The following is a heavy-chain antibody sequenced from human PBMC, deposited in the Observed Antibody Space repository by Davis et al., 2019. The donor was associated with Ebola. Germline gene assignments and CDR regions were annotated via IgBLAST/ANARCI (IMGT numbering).Heavy chain of an antibody. Sequence: SSVKVSCKASVCTFSSSAISWVRQAPRQGLEWMGGITPIFGTANYAQKFQGRVTITADKSTSTAYMELRSLRSEDTAVYYCATDLSDRGATPLDYWSQGTLVTVSS. D-gene: IGHD1-26*01. J-gene: IGHJ4*02. CDR3: ATDLSDRGATPLDY. CDR2: ITPIFGTA. CDR1: VCTFSSSA. V-gene: IGHV1-69*06.